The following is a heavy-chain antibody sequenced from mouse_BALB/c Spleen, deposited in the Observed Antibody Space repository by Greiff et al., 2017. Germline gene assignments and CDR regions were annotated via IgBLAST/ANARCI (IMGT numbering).Heavy chain of an antibody. V-gene: IGHV2-9*02. CDR2: IWAGGST. Sequence: VQRVESGPGLVAPSQSLSITCTVSGFSLTSYGVHWVRQPPGKGLEWLGVIWAGGSTNYNSALMSRLSISKDNSKSQVFLKMNSLQTDDTAMYYCARGSGYYRDYAMDYWGQGTSVTVSS. D-gene: IGHD2-12*01. J-gene: IGHJ4*01. CDR1: GFSLTSYG. CDR3: ARGSGYYRDYAMDY.